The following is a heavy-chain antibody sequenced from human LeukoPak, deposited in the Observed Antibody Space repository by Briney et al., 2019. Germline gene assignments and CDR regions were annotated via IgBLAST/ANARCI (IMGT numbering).Heavy chain of an antibody. V-gene: IGHV1-18*01. J-gene: IGHJ4*02. CDR3: ARGGPFPSGSSSREYYLDY. D-gene: IGHD6-6*01. CDR2: RSIYNGNT. CDR1: GYDFINYG. Sequence: ASVKVSCKASGYDFINYGISWVRQSPGQGLEWMGWRSIYNGNTAYKLQGRVTMTIDTSTSTAYMEVRSLTSDDTAVYYCARGGPFPSGSSSREYYLDYWGQGTLVTVSS.